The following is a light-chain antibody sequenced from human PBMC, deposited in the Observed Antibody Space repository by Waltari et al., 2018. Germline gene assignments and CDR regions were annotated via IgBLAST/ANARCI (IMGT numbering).Light chain of an antibody. CDR2: GNS. Sequence: QSALTQEVSVSGTVGQKVPLYCSGTTHKGGSYAAGCYQQIYHDAPKMVMFGNSLPSGIPVRFSGSKSGATASLTISGLQPEDEADYYCATWDYSLSGVVFGGGTKLTVL. CDR1: THKGGSYA. CDR3: ATWDYSLSGVV. J-gene: IGLJ2*01. V-gene: IGLV1-44*01.